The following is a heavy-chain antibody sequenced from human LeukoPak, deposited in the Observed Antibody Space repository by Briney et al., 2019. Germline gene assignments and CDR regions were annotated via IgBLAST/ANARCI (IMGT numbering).Heavy chain of an antibody. V-gene: IGHV3-48*03. Sequence: GGSLRLSCAASGFTFSSYEMNWVRQAPGKGLEWVSCISSSGSTIYYADSVKGRFTISRDNAKNSLYLQMNSLRAEDTAVYYCASSSSWSLLNHDAFDIWGQGTMVTVSS. CDR2: ISSSGSTI. D-gene: IGHD6-13*01. J-gene: IGHJ3*02. CDR3: ASSSSWSLLNHDAFDI. CDR1: GFTFSSYE.